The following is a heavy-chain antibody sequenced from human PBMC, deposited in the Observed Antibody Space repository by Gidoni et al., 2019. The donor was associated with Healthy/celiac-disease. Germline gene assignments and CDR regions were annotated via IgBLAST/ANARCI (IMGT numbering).Heavy chain of an antibody. CDR3: AKDTSRVTMIVGY. CDR2: ISYDGSNK. D-gene: IGHD3-22*01. V-gene: IGHV3-30*18. CDR1: GFPFSSYG. J-gene: IGHJ4*02. Sequence: QVQLVSSGGGVVQPGRSLRLSCAPSGFPFSSYGMHWVRQAPGKGLEWVAVISYDGSNKYYADSVKGRFTISRDNSKNTLYLQMNSLRAEDTAVYYCAKDTSRVTMIVGYWGQGTLVTVSS.